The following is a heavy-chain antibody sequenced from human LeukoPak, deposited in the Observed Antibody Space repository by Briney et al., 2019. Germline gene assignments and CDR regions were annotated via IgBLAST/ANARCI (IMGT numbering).Heavy chain of an antibody. J-gene: IGHJ3*02. D-gene: IGHD4-23*01. Sequence: SETLSLTCTVSGDSISSTNFYWGWIRQPPGKGLEWIGYIYYSGSTNYNPSLKSRVTISVDTSKNQFSLKLSSVTAADTAVYYCARRTPTDYGGKKMDAFDIWGQGTMVTVSS. V-gene: IGHV4-61*05. CDR3: ARRTPTDYGGKKMDAFDI. CDR1: GDSISSTNFY. CDR2: IYYSGST.